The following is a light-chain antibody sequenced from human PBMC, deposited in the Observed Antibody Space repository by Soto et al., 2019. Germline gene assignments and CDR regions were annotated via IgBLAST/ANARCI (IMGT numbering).Light chain of an antibody. J-gene: IGLJ2*01. V-gene: IGLV3-21*02. Sequence: SYELTQTPSLSVAPGQTARIPCEGDNIGSISVHWYQQKPGQAPVLVVYDDYDRPSGIPERFSGSNSGHTATLTISRVEAGDEADYSCQVRDRGGDHVVFGGGTKLTVL. CDR2: DDY. CDR3: QVRDRGGDHVV. CDR1: NIGSIS.